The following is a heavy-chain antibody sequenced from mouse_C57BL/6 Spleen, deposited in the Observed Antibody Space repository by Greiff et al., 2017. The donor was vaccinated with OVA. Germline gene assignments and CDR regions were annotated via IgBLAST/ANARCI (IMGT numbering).Heavy chain of an antibody. J-gene: IGHJ2*01. D-gene: IGHD2-3*01. CDR2: IYPGNSDT. CDR1: GYTFTSYW. V-gene: IGHV1-5*01. CDR3: TRGYDGYYVYDY. Sequence: VQLQQSGTVLARPGASVKMSCKPSGYTFTSYWMHWVKQRPGQGLEWIGAIYPGNSDTSYNQKFKGKAKLTAVTSASTAYMELSSLTNEDSAVYYCTRGYDGYYVYDYWGQGTTLTVSS.